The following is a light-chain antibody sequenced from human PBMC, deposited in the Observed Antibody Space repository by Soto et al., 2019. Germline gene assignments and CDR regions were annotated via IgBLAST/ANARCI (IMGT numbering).Light chain of an antibody. CDR1: SSNIGPNA. J-gene: IGLJ7*01. CDR3: AAWDDSLNGLV. V-gene: IGLV1-44*01. CDR2: NNN. Sequence: QSVLTQPPSASGTPGQKVTISCSGSSSNIGPNAVNWYQQLPGTAPKLLLYNNNQRPSGVSDRFSGSKSGTSASLAIGGLQSDDEADYHCAAWDDSLNGLVFGTGTQLTVL.